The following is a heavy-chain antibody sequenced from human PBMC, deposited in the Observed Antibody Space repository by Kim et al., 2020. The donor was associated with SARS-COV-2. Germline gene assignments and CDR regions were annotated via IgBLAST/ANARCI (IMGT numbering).Heavy chain of an antibody. V-gene: IGHV6-1*01. D-gene: IGHD6-19*01. CDR2: S. CDR3: VRYSGWYYFDY. Sequence: SDYAVAVRSRITITPDTSKNQCPLQLTSVTPEDTAFYYCVRYSGWYYFDYWGQGTLVTVSA. J-gene: IGHJ4*02.